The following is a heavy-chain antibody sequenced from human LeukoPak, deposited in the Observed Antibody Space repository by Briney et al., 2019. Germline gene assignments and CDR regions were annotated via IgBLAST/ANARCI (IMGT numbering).Heavy chain of an antibody. CDR3: AKDREYYYGSGSSL. J-gene: IGHJ4*02. D-gene: IGHD3-10*01. Sequence: GGSLRLSCAASGFTFSSYAMSWFRQAPGKGLEWVSAISGSGGSTYCADSVKGRFTISRDNSKNTLCLQMSSLRAEDTAVYYCAKDREYYYGSGSSLWGQGTLVTVSS. CDR2: ISGSGGST. V-gene: IGHV3-23*01. CDR1: GFTFSSYA.